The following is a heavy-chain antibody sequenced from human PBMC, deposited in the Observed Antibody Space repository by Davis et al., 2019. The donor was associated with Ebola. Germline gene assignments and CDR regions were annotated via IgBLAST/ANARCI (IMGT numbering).Heavy chain of an antibody. D-gene: IGHD3-10*01. CDR1: GGSISSYY. CDR2: IYYSGST. CDR3: ATHRGFSGSSEHFDY. J-gene: IGHJ4*02. Sequence: PSETLSLTCTVSGGSISSYYWGWIRQPPGKGLEWIGSIYYSGSTYYNPSLKSRVTISVDTSKNQFSLKLSSVTAADTAVYYCATHRGFSGSSEHFDYWGQGTLVTVSS. V-gene: IGHV4-39*01.